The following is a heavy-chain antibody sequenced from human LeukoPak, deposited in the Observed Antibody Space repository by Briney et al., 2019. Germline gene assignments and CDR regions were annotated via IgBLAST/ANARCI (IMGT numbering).Heavy chain of an antibody. V-gene: IGHV3-23*01. D-gene: IGHD3-9*01. CDR1: GFTFSSYA. Sequence: GGSLRLSCAASGFTFSSYAMRWVRQAPGKGLEGVSAISGSDGSTYYADSVKGRFTISRDNSKDTLYLQMNSLRAEDTAVYYCARDLYYDILSGYYSPGYFDYWGQGTLVTVSS. CDR2: ISGSDGST. CDR3: ARDLYYDILSGYYSPGYFDY. J-gene: IGHJ4*02.